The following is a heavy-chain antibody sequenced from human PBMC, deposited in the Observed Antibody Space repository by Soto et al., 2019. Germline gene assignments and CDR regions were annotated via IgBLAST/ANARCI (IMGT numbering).Heavy chain of an antibody. CDR1: GFTFSSYD. Sequence: GGSLRLSCAASGFTFSSYDMHWVRQATGKGLEWVSAIGSAGDTYYPGSVKGRFTISRENAKNSLYLQMNSLRAGDTAVYYCAREGGYCDSTSCYSYGMDVWGQGTTVTAP. D-gene: IGHD2-2*01. V-gene: IGHV3-13*01. J-gene: IGHJ6*02. CDR3: AREGGYCDSTSCYSYGMDV. CDR2: IGSAGDT.